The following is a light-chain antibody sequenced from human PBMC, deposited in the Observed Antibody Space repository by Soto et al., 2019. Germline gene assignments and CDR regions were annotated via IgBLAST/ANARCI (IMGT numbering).Light chain of an antibody. Sequence: IQMTHSPSSLSAPVGDRVTITCRASQSISSYLNWYQQKPGKAPKLLIYAASSLQSGVPSRFSGSGSGTDFTLTISSLQPEDFATYYCQQSYSTPWKFGQGTKVDIK. V-gene: IGKV1-39*01. CDR1: QSISSY. CDR3: QQSYSTPWK. J-gene: IGKJ1*01. CDR2: AAS.